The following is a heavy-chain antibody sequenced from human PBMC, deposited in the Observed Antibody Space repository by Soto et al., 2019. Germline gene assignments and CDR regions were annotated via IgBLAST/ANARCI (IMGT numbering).Heavy chain of an antibody. CDR1: GYSFTTYW. Sequence: GSLKISCKGSGYSFTTYWIGWVRQMPGKGLEWMGIIYPGDSDTRYRPSFQGQVTISADKSISTAYLQWSSLKASDTAMYYCARRAGGQHLATDAFDIWGQGTMVTVSS. J-gene: IGHJ3*02. CDR2: IYPGDSDT. D-gene: IGHD6-13*01. CDR3: ARRAGGQHLATDAFDI. V-gene: IGHV5-51*01.